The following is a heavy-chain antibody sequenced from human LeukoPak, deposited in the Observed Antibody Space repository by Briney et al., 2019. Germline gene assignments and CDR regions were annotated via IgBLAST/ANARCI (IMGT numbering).Heavy chain of an antibody. CDR2: IYYSGST. CDR3: ARHYPSNWGYFDY. Sequence: NASETLSLTCTVSGGSISSYYWSWIRQPPGKGLEWIGYIYYSGSTYYNPSLKSRVTISVDTSKNQFSLKLSSVTAADTAVYYCARHYPSNWGYFDYWGQGTLVTVSS. V-gene: IGHV4-59*04. J-gene: IGHJ4*02. D-gene: IGHD7-27*01. CDR1: GGSISSYY.